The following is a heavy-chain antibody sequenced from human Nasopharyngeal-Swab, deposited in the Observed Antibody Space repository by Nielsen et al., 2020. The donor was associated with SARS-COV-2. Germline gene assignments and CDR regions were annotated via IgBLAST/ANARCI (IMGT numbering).Heavy chain of an antibody. CDR1: GFTFDDSA. V-gene: IGHV3-74*01. Sequence: GESLKISCAASGFTFDDSAMHWVRQAPGKGLVWVSRISGDGSNTFYAGSVKGRFTISRDNAKNTLYLQMNSLRAEDTAVYYCERGNSVYGNFASSGQGTLVTVSS. J-gene: IGHJ4*01. CDR2: ISGDGSNT. CDR3: ERGNSVYGNFAS. D-gene: IGHD3-22*01.